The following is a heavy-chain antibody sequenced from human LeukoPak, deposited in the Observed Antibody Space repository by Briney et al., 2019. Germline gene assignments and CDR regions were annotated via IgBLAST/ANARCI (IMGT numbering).Heavy chain of an antibody. J-gene: IGHJ3*02. CDR3: ARDRVVGLGIDNAFDI. CDR1: GGTFSSYA. CDR2: IIPVFGTA. D-gene: IGHD2-15*01. Sequence: SVKVSCKASGGTFSSYAISWVRQAPGQGLEWMGGIIPVFGTANYAQKFQGRVTITADESTSTAYMELSSLRSEDTAVYYCARDRVVGLGIDNAFDIWGHGTMVTVSS. V-gene: IGHV1-69*01.